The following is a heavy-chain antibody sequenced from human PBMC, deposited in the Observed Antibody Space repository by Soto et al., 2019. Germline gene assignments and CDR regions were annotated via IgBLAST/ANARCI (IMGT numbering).Heavy chain of an antibody. J-gene: IGHJ4*02. CDR3: ARQAGGLTVTLLFDY. V-gene: IGHV1-18*01. Sequence: ASVKVSCKASGYTFTSYGISWVRQAPGQGLEWMGWISAYNGNTNYAQKLQGRVTITTDTSTSTAYMELRSLRSDDTAVYYCARQAGGLTVTLLFDYWGQGTLVTVSS. CDR1: GYTFTSYG. CDR2: ISAYNGNT. D-gene: IGHD4-17*01.